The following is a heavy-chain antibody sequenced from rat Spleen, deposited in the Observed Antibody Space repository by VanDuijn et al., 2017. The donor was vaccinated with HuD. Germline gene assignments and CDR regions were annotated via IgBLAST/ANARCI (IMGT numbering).Heavy chain of an antibody. CDR3: TRDSGRN. Sequence: EVQLVESGGGLVQPGRSMKLSCVPSGFTFSNYGMAWVRQAPKKGLEWVAYISYDGGRTYYRDSVKGRFTISRDNAKSTLYLQMNSLRSEDTATYYCTRDSGRNWGQGVMVTVSS. CDR1: GFTFSNYG. D-gene: IGHD5-1*01. V-gene: IGHV5-20*01. CDR2: ISYDGGRT. J-gene: IGHJ2*01.